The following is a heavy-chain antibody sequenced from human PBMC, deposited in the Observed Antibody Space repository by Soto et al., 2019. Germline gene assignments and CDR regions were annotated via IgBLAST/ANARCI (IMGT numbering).Heavy chain of an antibody. V-gene: IGHV3-23*01. CDR1: GFTFSGYA. CDR3: ARKVSGSTGRPDLWYFDL. J-gene: IGHJ2*01. CDR2: ISGGGDAT. D-gene: IGHD3-10*01. Sequence: EVQLLDSGGGLVQPGGSLRLSCAASGFTFSGYALTWVRQAPGKGLEWVSVISGGGDATFYADSVKGRFTISRDNSKNTLYLQMNTLRAKDTAVYYCARKVSGSTGRPDLWYFDLWGRGTLVTVSS.